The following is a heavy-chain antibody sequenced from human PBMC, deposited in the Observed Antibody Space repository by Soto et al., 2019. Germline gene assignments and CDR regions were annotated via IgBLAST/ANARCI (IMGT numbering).Heavy chain of an antibody. CDR3: ANLNDYGDYGSEDY. Sequence: GSLRLSCAASGFTFSSYAMSWVRQAPGKGLEWVSAISGSGGSTYYADSVKGRFTISRDNSKNTLYLQMNSLRAEDTAVYYCANLNDYGDYGSEDYWGQGTLGTVSS. CDR2: ISGSGGST. V-gene: IGHV3-23*01. J-gene: IGHJ4*02. D-gene: IGHD4-17*01. CDR1: GFTFSSYA.